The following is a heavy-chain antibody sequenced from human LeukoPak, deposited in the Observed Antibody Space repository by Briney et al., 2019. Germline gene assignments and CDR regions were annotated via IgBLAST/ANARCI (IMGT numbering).Heavy chain of an antibody. CDR3: ARGEDGYNYVAGDY. CDR1: GGSISSYY. V-gene: IGHV4-4*07. Sequence: SETLSLTCTVSGGSISSYYWSWIRQPAGKGLEWIGRIYTSGSTNYNPSLKSRVTISVDTSKNQFSLKLSSVTAADTAVYYCARGEDGYNYVAGDYWGQGTLVTVSS. D-gene: IGHD5-24*01. J-gene: IGHJ4*02. CDR2: IYTSGST.